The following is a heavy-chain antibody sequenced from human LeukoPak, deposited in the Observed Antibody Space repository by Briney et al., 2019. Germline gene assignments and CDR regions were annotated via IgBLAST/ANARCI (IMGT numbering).Heavy chain of an antibody. CDR2: IRWNSGGI. J-gene: IGHJ4*02. Sequence: KPGGSLRLSCAASGFTFHDYAMHWVRQAPGKGLEWVSCIRWNSGGIAYADSVKGRFTISRDNAKNSLYLQMNSLRAEDTALYYCASGDDSSGYYYSWTYWGQGTLVTVSS. CDR1: GFTFHDYA. V-gene: IGHV3-9*01. D-gene: IGHD3-22*01. CDR3: ASGDDSSGYYYSWTY.